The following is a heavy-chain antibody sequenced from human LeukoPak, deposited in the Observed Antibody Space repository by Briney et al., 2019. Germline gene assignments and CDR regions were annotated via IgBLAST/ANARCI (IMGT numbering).Heavy chain of an antibody. CDR3: ARDSCSSTSCRKKFDN. V-gene: IGHV4-39*07. J-gene: IGHJ4*02. CDR2: IYFSGST. CDR1: GDSNSSANYY. D-gene: IGHD2-2*01. Sequence: PSETLSLTCTVSGDSNSSANYYWGWVRQPPGKGLEWIGSIYFSGSTYYNPSLKSRVTISVETSKVQFSLKLSSVTAADTAVYYCARDSCSSTSCRKKFDNWGQGTLVTVPS.